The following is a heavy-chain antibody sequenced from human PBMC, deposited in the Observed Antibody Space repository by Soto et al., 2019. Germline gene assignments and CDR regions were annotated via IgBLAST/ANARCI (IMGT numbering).Heavy chain of an antibody. V-gene: IGHV3-64*04. CDR2: ISSDGDST. CDR3: VRDRGYPDSFDI. J-gene: IGHJ3*02. CDR1: GFTFRSYA. Sequence: PGGSLRLSCSASGFTFRSYAMHWVRQAPGKGLEYVSAISSDGDSTYSADSVKGRFTISRDNSKNTLYLQMNSLRVEDAAVYFCVRDRGYPDSFDIWGPGTLVTVSS. D-gene: IGHD3-10*01.